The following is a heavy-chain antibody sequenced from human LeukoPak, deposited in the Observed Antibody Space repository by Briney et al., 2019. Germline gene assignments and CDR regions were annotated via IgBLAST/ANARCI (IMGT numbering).Heavy chain of an antibody. CDR1: GYTFTSYD. CDR3: ARYGIKLLPWGLEYYYYMDV. D-gene: IGHD2-15*01. J-gene: IGHJ6*03. V-gene: IGHV1-8*01. Sequence: ASVKVSCKASGYTFTSYDINWVRQATGQGLEWMGWMNPNSGNTGYAQKFQGRVTMTRNTSISTAYMELSSLRSEDTAVYYCARYGIKLLPWGLEYYYYMDVWGKGTTVTIPS. CDR2: MNPNSGNT.